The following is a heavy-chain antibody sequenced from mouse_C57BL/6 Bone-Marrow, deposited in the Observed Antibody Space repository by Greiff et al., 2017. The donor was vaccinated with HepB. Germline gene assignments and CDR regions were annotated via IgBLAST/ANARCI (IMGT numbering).Heavy chain of an antibody. J-gene: IGHJ3*01. CDR2: IYPRSGNT. D-gene: IGHD2-4*01. CDR3: AMRELRPFAY. Sequence: VKLQESGAELARPGASVKLSCKASGYTFTSYGISWVKQRTGQGLEWIGEIYPRSGNTYYNEKFKGKATLTADKSSSTAYMELRSLTSEDSAVYFCAMRELRPFAYWGQGTLVTVSA. CDR1: GYTFTSYG. V-gene: IGHV1-81*01.